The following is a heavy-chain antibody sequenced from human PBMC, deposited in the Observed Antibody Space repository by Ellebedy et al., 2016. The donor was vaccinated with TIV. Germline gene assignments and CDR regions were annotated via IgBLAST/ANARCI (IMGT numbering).Heavy chain of an antibody. J-gene: IGHJ4*02. Sequence: SVKVSCXASGGTFSSYAISWVRQAPGQGLEWMGGIIPIFGTANYAQKFQGRVTITADKSTSTAYMELSSLRSEDTAVYYCATTWIQLWFLDYWGQGTLVTVSS. CDR1: GGTFSSYA. CDR2: IIPIFGTA. V-gene: IGHV1-69*06. CDR3: ATTWIQLWFLDY. D-gene: IGHD5-18*01.